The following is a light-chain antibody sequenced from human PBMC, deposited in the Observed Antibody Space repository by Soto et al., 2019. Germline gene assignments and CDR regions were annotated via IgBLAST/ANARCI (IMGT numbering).Light chain of an antibody. CDR3: QQYNNWPLT. J-gene: IGKJ1*01. CDR1: QSVNSN. Sequence: EIVMTQSPATLSVSPGERAALSCRASQSVNSNLAWYQQKPGQAPRLLIYGASTRATGIPARFSGSGSGTAFTLTISSLQSEDFAVYYCQQYNNWPLTFGQGTKVGIK. CDR2: GAS. V-gene: IGKV3-15*01.